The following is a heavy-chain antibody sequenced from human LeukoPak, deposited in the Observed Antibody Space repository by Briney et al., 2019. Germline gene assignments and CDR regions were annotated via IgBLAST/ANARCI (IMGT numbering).Heavy chain of an antibody. CDR2: TYSGGST. J-gene: IGHJ3*01. Sequence: GGSLRLSCAASGSTVSSNYMSWVRQAPGKGLEWVSVTYSGGSTYYADSVKGRFTISRDNSNNTLYLQVNSLRAEDTAVYYCARDLGAWFGESNAYDVWGQGTMVTVSS. V-gene: IGHV3-66*01. D-gene: IGHD3-10*01. CDR3: ARDLGAWFGESNAYDV. CDR1: GSTVSSNY.